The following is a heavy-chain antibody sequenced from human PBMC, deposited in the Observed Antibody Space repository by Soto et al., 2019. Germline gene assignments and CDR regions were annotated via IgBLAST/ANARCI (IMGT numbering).Heavy chain of an antibody. CDR2: IWYDGSNK. V-gene: IGHV3-33*01. CDR1: GFTFSSYG. Sequence: QVQLVESGGGVVQPGRSLRLSCAASGFTFSSYGMHWVRQAPGKGLEWVAVIWYDGSNKYYADSVKGRFTISRDNSKNTLYLQMNSLRAEDTAVYYCARDPSYYYDSSGYGDAFDIWGQGTMVTVSS. CDR3: ARDPSYYYDSSGYGDAFDI. J-gene: IGHJ3*02. D-gene: IGHD3-22*01.